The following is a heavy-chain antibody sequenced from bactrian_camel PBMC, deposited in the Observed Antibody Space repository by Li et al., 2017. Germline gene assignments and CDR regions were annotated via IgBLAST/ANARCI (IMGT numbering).Heavy chain of an antibody. CDR3: AADPRGSGY. CDR1: SGTFNRC. CDR2: LDITGAT. D-gene: IGHD3*01. J-gene: IGHJ4*01. Sequence: HVQLVESGGGSVQAGGSLRLSCVVASGTFNRCMAWFRQAPGKEREEVAELDITGATTYEDSAKGRFTISRDNAKNMLYLQMDSLRTEDTAVHHCAADPRGSGYWGQGTQVTVS. V-gene: IGHV3S53*01.